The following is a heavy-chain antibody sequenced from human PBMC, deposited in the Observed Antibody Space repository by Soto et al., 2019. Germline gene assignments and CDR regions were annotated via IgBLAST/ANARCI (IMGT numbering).Heavy chain of an antibody. J-gene: IGHJ4*02. V-gene: IGHV1-18*01. CDR3: ARDGRYVVVTATGFEY. D-gene: IGHD2-21*02. CDR1: GYTFTSYG. Sequence: ASVKVSCKASGYTFTSYGISWVRQAPGQGLEWMGWISAYNGNTNYAQKLQGRVTMTTDTSTSTAYMELRSLRSDDTAVYYCARDGRYVVVTATGFEYWGQGTLVTVSS. CDR2: ISAYNGNT.